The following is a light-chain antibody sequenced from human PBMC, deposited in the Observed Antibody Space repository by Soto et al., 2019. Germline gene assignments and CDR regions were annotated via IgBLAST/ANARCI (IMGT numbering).Light chain of an antibody. CDR1: QSISSW. Sequence: DIQMTQSPSTLSASVGDRVTITCRASQSISSWLAWYQQKPGKAPKLLIYDASSLESGVPSRFSGSGSGTEFNLTISSLQPDDFATYYCQQYNSYSWTFGQGTKVEFK. CDR3: QQYNSYSWT. J-gene: IGKJ1*01. V-gene: IGKV1-5*01. CDR2: DAS.